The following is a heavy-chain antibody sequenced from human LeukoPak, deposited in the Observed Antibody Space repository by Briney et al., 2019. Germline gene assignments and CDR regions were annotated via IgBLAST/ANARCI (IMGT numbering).Heavy chain of an antibody. CDR2: IYYRGTT. J-gene: IGHJ4*02. Sequence: NASQTLSLTCTVSGGSISSGGYYWAWIRQPPGKGLEWIGSIYYRGTTYYNPSLKSRVTISVDTSNNQFSLKLSSVTAADTSVYYCARHKDDYVWGTFRFGFGYWGQGTLVTVSS. CDR1: GGSISSGGYY. D-gene: IGHD3-16*01. CDR3: ARHKDDYVWGTFRFGFGY. V-gene: IGHV4-39*01.